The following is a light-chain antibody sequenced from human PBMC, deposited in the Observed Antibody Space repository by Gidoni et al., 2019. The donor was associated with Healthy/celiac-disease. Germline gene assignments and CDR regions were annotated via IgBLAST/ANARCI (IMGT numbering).Light chain of an antibody. Sequence: QSVLPQPPSASGTPGQRVTISCSGSSSNIGSNTVNWYQQPQGTAPKLLIYSKNQRPSGVPDRFSGSKSGTSADLAISGRQSEDEADYYCAAWDDSRNGYVFGTGTKVTVL. V-gene: IGLV1-44*01. J-gene: IGLJ1*01. CDR3: AAWDDSRNGYV. CDR2: SKN. CDR1: SSNIGSNT.